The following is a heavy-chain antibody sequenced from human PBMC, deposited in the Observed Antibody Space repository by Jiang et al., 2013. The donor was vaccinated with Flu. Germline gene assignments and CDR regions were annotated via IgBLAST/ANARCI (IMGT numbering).Heavy chain of an antibody. J-gene: IGHJ6*02. CDR2: INTNTGNP. Sequence: EWMGWINTNTGNPTYAQGFTGRFVFSLDTSVSTAYLQISSLKAEDTAVYYCARTTTVTTSGYYYYGMDVWGQGTTVTVSS. D-gene: IGHD4-11*01. CDR3: ARTTTVTTSGYYYYGMDV. V-gene: IGHV7-4-1*02.